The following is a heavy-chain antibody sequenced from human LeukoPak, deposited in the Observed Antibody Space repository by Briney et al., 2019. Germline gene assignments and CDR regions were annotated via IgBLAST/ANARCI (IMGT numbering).Heavy chain of an antibody. CDR1: EYSFATYW. Sequence: GESLKISCKGSEYSFATYWIGWVRQMPGQGLEWVAVISYDGSNKYYADSVKGRFTISRDNSKNTLYLQMNSLRAEDTAVYYCARVLNYYDSSGYYFSYWGQGTLVTVSS. V-gene: IGHV3-30*19. CDR2: ISYDGSNK. CDR3: ARVLNYYDSSGYYFSY. J-gene: IGHJ4*02. D-gene: IGHD3-22*01.